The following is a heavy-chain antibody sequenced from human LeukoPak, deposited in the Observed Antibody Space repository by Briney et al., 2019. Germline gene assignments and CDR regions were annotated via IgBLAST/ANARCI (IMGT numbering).Heavy chain of an antibody. J-gene: IGHJ4*02. CDR2: VGTGSDT. CDR3: AKDRLRWPNYFDY. CDR1: GFTFNNFA. V-gene: IGHV3-23*01. Sequence: GGSLRLSCAASGFTFNNFAMGWVRQAPGKGLEWVSVVGTGSDTYYADSVKGRFTISRDNSKNTLYLQMNSLRAEDTAVYYCAKDRLRWPNYFDYWGQGTLVTVSS. D-gene: IGHD4-23*01.